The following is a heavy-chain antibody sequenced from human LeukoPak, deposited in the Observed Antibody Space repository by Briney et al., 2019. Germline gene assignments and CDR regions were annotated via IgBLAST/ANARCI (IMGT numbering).Heavy chain of an antibody. CDR1: GGSISSSSYY. CDR3: ASQSNRVGAWYFDL. D-gene: IGHD2-15*01. J-gene: IGHJ2*01. CDR2: IYYSGST. V-gene: IGHV4-39*01. Sequence: PSETLSLTCTVSGGSISSSSYYWGWIRQPPGKGLEWIGSIYYSGSTYYNPSLKSRVTISVDTSKNQFSLKLSSVTAADTAVYYCASQSNRVGAWYFDLWGRGGLGIVCS.